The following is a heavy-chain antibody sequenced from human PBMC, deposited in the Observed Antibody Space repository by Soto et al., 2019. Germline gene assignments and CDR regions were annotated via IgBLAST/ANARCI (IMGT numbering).Heavy chain of an antibody. CDR3: ARDKRDYYDSSGYTPYYYYYYGMDV. Sequence: ESGGGLVQPGGSLRLSCAASGFTFSSYSMNWVRQAPGKGLEWVSYISSSSSTIYYADSVKGRFTISRDNAKNSLYLQMNSLRDEDTAVYYCARDKRDYYDSSGYTPYYYYYYGMDVWGQGTTVTVSS. CDR2: ISSSSSTI. J-gene: IGHJ6*02. D-gene: IGHD3-22*01. V-gene: IGHV3-48*02. CDR1: GFTFSSYS.